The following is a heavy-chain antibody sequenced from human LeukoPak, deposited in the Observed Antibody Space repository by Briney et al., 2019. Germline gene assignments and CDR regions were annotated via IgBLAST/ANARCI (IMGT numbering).Heavy chain of an antibody. Sequence: ASVKVSCKASVYTFTSYDINWVRQATGQGLEWMVWMNPNSGNTGYAQKFQGRVTMTRNTSISTAYMELSSLRSEDTAVYYCARVPYSSGWQEKKYYFDYWGQGTLVTVSS. CDR2: MNPNSGNT. CDR1: VYTFTSYD. J-gene: IGHJ4*02. CDR3: ARVPYSSGWQEKKYYFDY. D-gene: IGHD6-19*01. V-gene: IGHV1-8*01.